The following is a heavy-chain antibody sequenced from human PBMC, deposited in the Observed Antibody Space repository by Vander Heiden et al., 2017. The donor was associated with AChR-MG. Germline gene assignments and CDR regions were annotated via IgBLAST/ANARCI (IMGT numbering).Heavy chain of an antibody. CDR1: GFSLSTDGAG. V-gene: IGHV2-5*02. D-gene: IGHD1-26*01. Sequence: QITLKESGPTLVKPTQTLTLTSPFSGFSLSTDGAGVGWIRQPPGKALEWLALIYWDDDKRYSPSLRNRVTLTKDTSKDQVVLTMTNMDPADTATYYCSHRRMGIVGATAAVYWGQGTLVTGSS. CDR2: IYWDDDK. J-gene: IGHJ4*02. CDR3: SHRRMGIVGATAAVY.